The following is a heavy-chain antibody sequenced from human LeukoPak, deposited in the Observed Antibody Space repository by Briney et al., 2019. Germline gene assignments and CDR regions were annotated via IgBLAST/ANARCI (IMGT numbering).Heavy chain of an antibody. CDR3: ASNYDWGSYYIFGY. D-gene: IGHD3-10*01. Sequence: SETLSLTCTVSGYSISSGYYWGWIRQPPGKGLEWIGTIYHFGSTYYNLSLKSRVTISLDASKNQFSLRLSSVTAADTAVYYCASNYDWGSYYIFGYWGQGTLVTVSS. CDR1: GYSISSGYY. J-gene: IGHJ4*02. V-gene: IGHV4-38-2*02. CDR2: IYHFGST.